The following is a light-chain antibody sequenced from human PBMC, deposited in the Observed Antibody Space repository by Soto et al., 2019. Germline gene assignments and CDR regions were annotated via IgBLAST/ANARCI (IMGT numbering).Light chain of an antibody. Sequence: IQSTQSPSSLSASVGDSVTITCRASKAIGSSFAWYRQKPGKVPEVLIYGASTLQNGVPSRFSGSGSGTDGTLTISSLKTEDGATYYCQQHNSYPLTFGGGTKVDIK. J-gene: IGKJ4*01. CDR3: QQHNSYPLT. V-gene: IGKV1-9*01. CDR2: GAS. CDR1: KAIGSS.